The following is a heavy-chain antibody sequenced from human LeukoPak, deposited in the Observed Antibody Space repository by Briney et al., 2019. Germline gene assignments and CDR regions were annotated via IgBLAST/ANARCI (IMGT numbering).Heavy chain of an antibody. V-gene: IGHV3-48*03. CDR3: ARGGSSGYHYNAFDI. CDR2: ISISGTTM. Sequence: GGALRLSCAASGFTFSRYVLHWVRQAPGKGLEWVSYISISGTTMYYADSVKGRFTISRDNSKTSLYLQMSSLRAEDTAVYYCARGGSSGYHYNAFDIWGQGTMVTVSS. CDR1: GFTFSRYV. D-gene: IGHD3-22*01. J-gene: IGHJ3*02.